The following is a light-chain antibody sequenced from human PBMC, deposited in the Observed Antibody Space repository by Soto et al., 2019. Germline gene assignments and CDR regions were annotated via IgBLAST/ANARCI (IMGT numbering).Light chain of an antibody. V-gene: IGLV8-61*01. CDR1: SGSVSTSYY. CDR2: STN. Sequence: QTVVTQEPSFSVSPGRTVTLTCGLSSGSVSTSYYPSWYQQTPGQAPRTLIYSTNTRSSGVPHRFSGSILGNKAALTITGAQADDESDYYCVLYMGSGISVFGGGTKLTVL. CDR3: VLYMGSGISV. J-gene: IGLJ3*02.